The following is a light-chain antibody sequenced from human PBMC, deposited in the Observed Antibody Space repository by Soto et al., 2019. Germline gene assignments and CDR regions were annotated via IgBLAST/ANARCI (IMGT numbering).Light chain of an antibody. CDR1: SSDVGIYNY. J-gene: IGLJ2*01. CDR2: EVT. V-gene: IGLV2-14*01. CDR3: PSSETCTIPV. Sequence: QSVLTQAATVTGGAGQASAISCTGSSSDVGIYNYVSWYQQHPGKVPKLIIYEVTSRPSGVSIRFSGSKSGNTASLTISGLQPEDESYYDTPSSETCTIPVFG.